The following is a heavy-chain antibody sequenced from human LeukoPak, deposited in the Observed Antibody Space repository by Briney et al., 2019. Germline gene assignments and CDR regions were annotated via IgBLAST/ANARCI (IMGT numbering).Heavy chain of an antibody. D-gene: IGHD4-17*01. CDR1: GFTLSNYA. Sequence: GGSLRLSCAASGFTLSNYAMSWVRQAPGKGLEWVSAISVNGDSTYYADFVKGRFTISRDISKNTLYLQRNSLRAEDTALYYCAKDKFTVTGDYWGQGTLVTVSS. CDR2: ISVNGDST. J-gene: IGHJ4*02. CDR3: AKDKFTVTGDY. V-gene: IGHV3-23*01.